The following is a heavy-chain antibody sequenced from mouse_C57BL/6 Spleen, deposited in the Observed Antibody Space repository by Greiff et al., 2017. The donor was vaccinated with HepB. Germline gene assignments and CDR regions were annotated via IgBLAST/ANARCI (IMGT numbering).Heavy chain of an antibody. V-gene: IGHV1-80*01. J-gene: IGHJ2*01. CDR2: IYPGDGDT. CDR3: ARGWLLRCFDY. CDR1: GYAFSSYW. Sequence: VQLQQSGAELVKPGASVKISCKASGYAFSSYWMNWVKQRPGKGLEWIGQIYPGDGDTNYNGKFKGKATLTADKSSSTAYMQLSSLTSGDSAVYYCARGWLLRCFDYWGQGTTLTVSS. D-gene: IGHD2-3*01.